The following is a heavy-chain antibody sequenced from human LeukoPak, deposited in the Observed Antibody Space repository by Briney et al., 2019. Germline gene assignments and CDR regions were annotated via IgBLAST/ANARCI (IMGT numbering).Heavy chain of an antibody. J-gene: IGHJ5*02. CDR2: ISGSGGST. CDR1: GFTFSSYA. D-gene: IGHD2-15*01. CDR3: AKDIFAYSPEYNWFDP. Sequence: GGSLRLSCAASGFTFSSYAMSWVRQAPGKGLEWVSAISGSGGSTYYADSVKGRFTISRDNSKNTLYLQMNSLRAEDTAVYYCAKDIFAYSPEYNWFDPWGQGTLVTVSS. V-gene: IGHV3-23*01.